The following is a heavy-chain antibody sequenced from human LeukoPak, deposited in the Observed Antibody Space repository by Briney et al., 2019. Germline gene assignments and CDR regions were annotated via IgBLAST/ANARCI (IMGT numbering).Heavy chain of an antibody. V-gene: IGHV3-66*01. J-gene: IGHJ4*02. Sequence: GGSLRLSCAASGSTVSRNYMSWVRQAPGKGLEWVSVIYSGGSTYYADSVKGRFTISRDNSKNTLYLQMNSLRAEDTAVYYCAREGYYFDYWGQGTLVTVSS. CDR2: IYSGGST. CDR3: AREGYYFDY. CDR1: GSTVSRNY.